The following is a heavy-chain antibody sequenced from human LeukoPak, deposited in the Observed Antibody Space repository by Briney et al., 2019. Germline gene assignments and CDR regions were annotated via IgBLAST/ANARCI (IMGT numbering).Heavy chain of an antibody. Sequence: ASVKVSCKASGGTFSSYAISWVRQAPGQGLEWMGGIIPIFGTANYAQKFQGRVTITTDESTSTAYMELSSLRSEDTAVYYCARAEREYYYDSSGYYYGAFDIWGQGTMVTVSS. CDR1: GGTFSSYA. D-gene: IGHD3-22*01. CDR2: IIPIFGTA. V-gene: IGHV1-69*05. CDR3: ARAEREYYYDSSGYYYGAFDI. J-gene: IGHJ3*02.